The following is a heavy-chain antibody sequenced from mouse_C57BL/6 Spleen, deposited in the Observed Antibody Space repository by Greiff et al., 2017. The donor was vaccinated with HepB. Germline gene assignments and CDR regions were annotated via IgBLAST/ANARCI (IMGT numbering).Heavy chain of an antibody. Sequence: VQLQQSGAELVKPGASVKISCKASGYAFSSYWMNWVKQRPGKGLEWIGQIYPGDGDTNYNGKFKGKATLTADKSSSTAYMQLSSLTSEDSAVYFCARNDDYLYAMDYWGQGTSVTVSS. D-gene: IGHD2-3*01. CDR2: IYPGDGDT. J-gene: IGHJ4*01. CDR3: ARNDDYLYAMDY. CDR1: GYAFSSYW. V-gene: IGHV1-80*01.